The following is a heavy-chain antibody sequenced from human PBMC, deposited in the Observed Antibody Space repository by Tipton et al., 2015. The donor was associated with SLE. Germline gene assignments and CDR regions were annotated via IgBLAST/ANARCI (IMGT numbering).Heavy chain of an antibody. D-gene: IGHD6-19*01. CDR1: GGSISSYY. Sequence: TLSLTCTVSGGSISSYYWSWIRQPPGKGLEWIGYIYYSESTNYNPSLKSRVTISVDTSKNQFSLKLSSVTAADTAVYYCARDGGAVAPFDYWGQGTLVTVSS. CDR2: IYYSEST. J-gene: IGHJ4*02. CDR3: ARDGGAVAPFDY. V-gene: IGHV4-59*01.